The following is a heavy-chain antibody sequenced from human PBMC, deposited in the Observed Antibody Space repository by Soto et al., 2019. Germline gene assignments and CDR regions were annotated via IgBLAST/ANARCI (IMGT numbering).Heavy chain of an antibody. CDR3: AREEESVGSPPSGFHP. CDR1: GFTFGKYW. V-gene: IGHV3-7*03. D-gene: IGHD3-10*01. Sequence: GGSLRLSCVGSGFTFGKYWMDWLRQTPGKGLEWVANIKQDGSEKFYVDSVRGRFTISRDNAKNSVYLEMDRLRDEDTGVYYCAREEESVGSPPSGFHPWGQGVQVTVSS. CDR2: IKQDGSEK. J-gene: IGHJ5*02.